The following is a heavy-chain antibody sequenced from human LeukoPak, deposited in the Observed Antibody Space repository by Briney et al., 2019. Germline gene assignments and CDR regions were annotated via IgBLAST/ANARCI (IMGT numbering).Heavy chain of an antibody. CDR1: GGSISSYY. CDR3: ARHPLLRRFWSGYLGEIDY. Sequence: SETLSLSCTVSGGSISSYYRSWIRQPPGKGLEWIGYIYYSGSTNYNPSLKSRVTISVDTSKNQFSLKLSSVTAADTAVYYCARHPLLRRFWSGYLGEIDYWGQGTLVTVSS. V-gene: IGHV4-59*08. J-gene: IGHJ4*02. CDR2: IYYSGST. D-gene: IGHD3-3*01.